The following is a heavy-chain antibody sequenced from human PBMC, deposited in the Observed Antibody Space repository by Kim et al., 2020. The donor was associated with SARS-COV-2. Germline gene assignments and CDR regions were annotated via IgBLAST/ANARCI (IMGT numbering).Heavy chain of an antibody. Sequence: ASVKVSCKASGYTFTSYAMHWVRQAPGQRLEWMGWINAGNGNTKYSQKFQGRVTITRDTSASTAYMELSSLRSEDTAVYYCARDWWVGAMGFFDYWGQGTLVTVSS. J-gene: IGHJ4*02. V-gene: IGHV1-3*01. CDR1: GYTFTSYA. D-gene: IGHD1-26*01. CDR2: INAGNGNT. CDR3: ARDWWVGAMGFFDY.